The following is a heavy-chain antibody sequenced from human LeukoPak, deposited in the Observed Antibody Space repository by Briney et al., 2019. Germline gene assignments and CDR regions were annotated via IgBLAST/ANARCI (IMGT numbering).Heavy chain of an antibody. J-gene: IGHJ4*02. Sequence: AGGSLRLXCAASGFTSSSYSMKWVRQAPGKGLEWVSYISSSSSTIYYADSVKGRFTISRDNAKNSLYLQMNSLRAEDTAVYYCASGRGYSQVVVAAPGGYWGQGTLVTVSS. D-gene: IGHD6-13*01. CDR2: ISSSSSTI. CDR1: GFTSSSYS. CDR3: ASGRGYSQVVVAAPGGY. V-gene: IGHV3-48*01.